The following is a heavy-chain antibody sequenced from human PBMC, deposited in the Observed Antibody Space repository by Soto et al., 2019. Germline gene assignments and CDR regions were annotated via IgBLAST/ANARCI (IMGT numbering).Heavy chain of an antibody. CDR1: GFTFSSYA. V-gene: IGHV3-30-3*01. J-gene: IGHJ5*02. Sequence: LRLSCAASGFTFSSYAMHWVRQAPGKGLEWVAVISYDGSNKYYADSVKGRFTIPRDNSKNTLYLQMNSLRAEDTAVYYCARGSGRGWFDPWGQGTLVTVSS. D-gene: IGHD2-15*01. CDR3: ARGSGRGWFDP. CDR2: ISYDGSNK.